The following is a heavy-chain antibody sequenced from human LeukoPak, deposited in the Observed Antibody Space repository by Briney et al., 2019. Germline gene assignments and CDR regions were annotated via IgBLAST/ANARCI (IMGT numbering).Heavy chain of an antibody. Sequence: GGSLRLSCAASGFSFSDYYMDWVRQAPGKGLEWVGRIRNKANHYTTEYAASAKGRFSISRDESKNSLYLQVNSLKTEDTAVYYCARDFAGRGGSGYDWAFDIWGQGTMVTVSS. V-gene: IGHV3-72*01. CDR1: GFSFSDYY. D-gene: IGHD5-12*01. J-gene: IGHJ3*02. CDR2: IRNKANHYTT. CDR3: ARDFAGRGGSGYDWAFDI.